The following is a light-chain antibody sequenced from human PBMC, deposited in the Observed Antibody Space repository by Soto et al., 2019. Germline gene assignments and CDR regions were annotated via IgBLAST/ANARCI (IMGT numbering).Light chain of an antibody. CDR2: LEGSGSY. CDR3: ETWHSNPLV. Sequence: QLVLTQSSSASASLGSSVKLTCTLSSGHSNDIIAWHQQQPGKAPRYLMKLEGSGSYNKGSGVPDRFSGSSSGADRYLTFSSPQFEEEADYYGETWHSNPLVVGGGSKLTVL. V-gene: IGLV4-60*02. J-gene: IGLJ2*01. CDR1: SGHSNDI.